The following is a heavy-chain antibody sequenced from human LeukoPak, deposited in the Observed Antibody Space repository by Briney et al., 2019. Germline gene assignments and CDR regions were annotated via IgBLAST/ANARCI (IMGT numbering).Heavy chain of an antibody. CDR3: ARAVRRAYYDFDY. CDR2: IYTSGST. D-gene: IGHD3-22*01. V-gene: IGHV4-61*02. CDR1: GGSISSGSYY. Sequence: SQTLSLTCTVSGGSISSGSYYWSWIRQPAGKGLEWIGRIYTSGSTNYNPSLKSRVTISVDTSKNQFSLKLSSVTAADTAVYYCARAVRRAYYDFDYWGQGTLVTVSS. J-gene: IGHJ4*02.